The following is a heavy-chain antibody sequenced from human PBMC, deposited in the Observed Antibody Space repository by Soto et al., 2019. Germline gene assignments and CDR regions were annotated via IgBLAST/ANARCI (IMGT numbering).Heavy chain of an antibody. J-gene: IGHJ4*02. CDR3: AKRIFPYSSGNLDY. Sequence: GGSLRLSCAASGFTFSSYSMNWVRQAPGKGLEWVSSISSSSSYIYYADSVKGRFTISRDNSKNTLYLQMNSLRAEDTAVYYCAKRIFPYSSGNLDYWGQGTLVTVSS. CDR2: ISSSSSYI. CDR1: GFTFSSYS. V-gene: IGHV3-21*04. D-gene: IGHD6-19*01.